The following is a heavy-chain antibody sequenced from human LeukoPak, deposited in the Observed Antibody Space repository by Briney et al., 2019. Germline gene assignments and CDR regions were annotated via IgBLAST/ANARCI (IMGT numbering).Heavy chain of an antibody. J-gene: IGHJ4*02. CDR1: GFTFSSYW. CDR3: ARIPEQLVPYYFDY. V-gene: IGHV3-7*01. Sequence: GGSLRLSCAASGFTFSSYWMSWVRQAPGKGLEWVANIKQDGSEKYYVDSVKGRFTISRDNAKNSLYLQMNSLRAEDTAVYYCARIPEQLVPYYFDYWGQGTLVTVSS. D-gene: IGHD6-6*01. CDR2: IKQDGSEK.